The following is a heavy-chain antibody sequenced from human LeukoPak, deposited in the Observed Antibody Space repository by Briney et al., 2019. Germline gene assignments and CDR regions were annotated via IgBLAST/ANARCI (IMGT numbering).Heavy chain of an antibody. Sequence: PGGSLRLSCAVSGFTVSGNYMSSVRQAPGKGLEWVSLIYSGGTTYYADSVKGRFTISRDNSKNTLYLQMNSLRAEDTAVYYCARRAGGYSHPYDYWGQGILVTVSS. CDR1: GFTVSGNY. J-gene: IGHJ4*02. CDR2: IYSGGTT. D-gene: IGHD4-23*01. V-gene: IGHV3-53*01. CDR3: ARRAGGYSHPYDY.